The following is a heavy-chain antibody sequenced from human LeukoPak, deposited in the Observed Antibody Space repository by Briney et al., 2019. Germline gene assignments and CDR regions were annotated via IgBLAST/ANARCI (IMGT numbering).Heavy chain of an antibody. CDR1: GGSFSGYY. CDR2: INHSGST. Sequence: PSETLSLTCAVYGGSFSGYYWSWIRQPPGKGLEWIGEINHSGSTNYNPSLKSRVTISVDRSKNQFSLKLSSVTAADTAVYYCARGSVVTPDLFDYWGQGTLVTVSS. D-gene: IGHD2-21*02. CDR3: ARGSVVTPDLFDY. V-gene: IGHV4-34*01. J-gene: IGHJ4*02.